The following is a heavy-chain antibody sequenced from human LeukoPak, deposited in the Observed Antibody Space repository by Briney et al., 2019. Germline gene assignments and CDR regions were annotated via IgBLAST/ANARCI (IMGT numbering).Heavy chain of an antibody. D-gene: IGHD5-18*01. V-gene: IGHV3-33*06. CDR3: SKEASWIQLSSALDY. CDR1: GFTFSSYG. CDR2: IWYDGSNK. Sequence: GRSLRLSCAASGFTFSSYGMHWVRQAPGKGLEWVAVIWYDGSNKYYADSVKGRFTISRDNSKNTLYLQMNSLRAEDTAVYYCSKEASWIQLSSALDYWGQGTLVTVSS. J-gene: IGHJ4*02.